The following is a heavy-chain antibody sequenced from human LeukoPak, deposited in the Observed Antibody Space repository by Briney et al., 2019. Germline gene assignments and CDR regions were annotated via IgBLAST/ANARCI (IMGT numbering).Heavy chain of an antibody. D-gene: IGHD3-22*01. V-gene: IGHV3-21*01. CDR1: GFTFSSYS. CDR2: ISSSSSYI. J-gene: IGHJ5*02. CDR3: ARKVVTPNWFDP. Sequence: GGSLRLSCAASGFTFSSYSMNWVRQAPGKGLEWVSSISSSSSYIYYADSVKGRFTISRDNAKNSLYLQMNSLRAEDTAVYYCARKVVTPNWFDPWGQGTLVTVSS.